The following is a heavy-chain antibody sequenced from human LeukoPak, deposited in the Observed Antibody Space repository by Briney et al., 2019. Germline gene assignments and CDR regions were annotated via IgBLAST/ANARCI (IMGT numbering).Heavy chain of an antibody. V-gene: IGHV1-2*02. D-gene: IGHD2-15*01. CDR2: INPNSGGT. CDR3: ARVPRSFPVNNYFDP. Sequence: ASVKVSCKASGYTFTDYYIHWVRQAPGQGLEWMGWINPNSGGTNYAQNFQGRVTMTRDTSISTAYMEVSSLKSDDTAVYYCARVPRSFPVNNYFDPWGQGTLVTVSS. CDR1: GYTFTDYY. J-gene: IGHJ5*02.